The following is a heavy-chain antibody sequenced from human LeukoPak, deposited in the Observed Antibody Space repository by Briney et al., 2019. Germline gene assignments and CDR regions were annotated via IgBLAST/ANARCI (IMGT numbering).Heavy chain of an antibody. CDR1: GGSFSGYY. CDR2: INHSGST. J-gene: IGHJ4*02. V-gene: IGHV4-34*01. Sequence: KPSEALSLTCAVYGGSFSGYYWSWIRQPPGKGLEWIGEINHSGSTNYNPSLKSRVTISVDTSKNQFSLKLSSVTAADTAVYYCASTPSILGYCSGGSCYPTRYWGQGTLVTVSS. D-gene: IGHD2-15*01. CDR3: ASTPSILGYCSGGSCYPTRY.